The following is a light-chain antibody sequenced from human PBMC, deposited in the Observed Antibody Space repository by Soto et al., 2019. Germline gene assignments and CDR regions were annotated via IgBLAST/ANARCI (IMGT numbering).Light chain of an antibody. J-gene: IGKJ5*01. CDR1: QSVSSY. V-gene: IGKV3-15*01. Sequence: EIVLTQSPATLSLSPGARATLSCRASQSVSSYLAWYQQKPGQAPRLLIYDASTRATGIPARFSGIGSGTDFTLTISSLQSEDFAVYYCQQYNNWPPFGQGTRLEIK. CDR2: DAS. CDR3: QQYNNWPP.